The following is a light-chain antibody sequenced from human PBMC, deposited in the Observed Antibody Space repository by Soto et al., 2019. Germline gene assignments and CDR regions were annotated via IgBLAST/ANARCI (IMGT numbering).Light chain of an antibody. CDR1: QSISIW. V-gene: IGKV1-39*01. CDR2: KAS. Sequence: QSTQPPATLSASVGARVTITCRASQSISIWLAWYQQKPGKAPKLLISKASNLQSGVPSRFSVNESGTDFTLNVSSLRPEDGATDYGQQRYSTPITFDRGTRLENK. J-gene: IGKJ5*01. CDR3: QQRYSTPIT.